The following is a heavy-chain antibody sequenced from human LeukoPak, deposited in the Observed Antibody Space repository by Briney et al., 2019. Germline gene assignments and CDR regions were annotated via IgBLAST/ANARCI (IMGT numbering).Heavy chain of an antibody. CDR3: AKDKSSRSSYGDAFDF. CDR2: IGWHGGTI. Sequence: GGSLRLSCTASGFIFNDYALHWVRLRPGKGLEWVSGIGWHGGTIDYADSVKGRFTISRDNAKNSLYLQMNSLTAEDTAVYYCAKDKSSRSSYGDAFDFWGRGTVVTVSS. D-gene: IGHD1-26*01. CDR1: GFIFNDYA. J-gene: IGHJ3*01. V-gene: IGHV3-9*01.